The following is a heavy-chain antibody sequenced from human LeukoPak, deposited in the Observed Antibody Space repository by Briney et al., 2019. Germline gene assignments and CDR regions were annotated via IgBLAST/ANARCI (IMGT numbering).Heavy chain of an antibody. V-gene: IGHV3-23*01. J-gene: IGHJ4*02. Sequence: GGSLRLSCAASGFTFSSYGMSWVRQAPGKGLEWVSALTGSGDNTYYADSVKGRFTISRGNSKNTLYLQTNSLRTEDTAVYYCAKAHFGVGATHYFDSWGQGTLVTVSS. D-gene: IGHD1-26*01. CDR2: LTGSGDNT. CDR1: GFTFSSYG. CDR3: AKAHFGVGATHYFDS.